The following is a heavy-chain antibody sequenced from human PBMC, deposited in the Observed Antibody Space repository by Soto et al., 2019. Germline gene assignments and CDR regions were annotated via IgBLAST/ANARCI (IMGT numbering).Heavy chain of an antibody. D-gene: IGHD2-15*01. J-gene: IGHJ5*02. Sequence: QVQLAQSGAEVKKPGSSVKVSCKASGGTFSSYAISWVRQAPGQGLEWMGGIIPIFGTPNYAQKFQGRVTIPAADSTSTAYMELSSLKSEHTAVYYCARGTRYCRGGNCYSWWFDPWGQGTLVTVSS. CDR1: GGTFSSYA. CDR3: ARGTRYCRGGNCYSWWFDP. CDR2: IIPIFGTP. V-gene: IGHV1-69*12.